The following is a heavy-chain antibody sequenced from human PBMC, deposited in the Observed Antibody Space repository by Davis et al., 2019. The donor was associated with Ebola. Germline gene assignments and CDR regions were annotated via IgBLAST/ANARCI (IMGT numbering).Heavy chain of an antibody. J-gene: IGHJ6*03. CDR3: ARDEEPRDYMDV. Sequence: SVKVSCKASGGTFSSYAISWVRQAPGQGLEWMGGIIPIFGTANYAQKFQGRVTITADESTSTAYMELRSLRSDDTAVYYCARDEEPRDYMDVWGKGTTVTVSS. V-gene: IGHV1-69*13. CDR2: IIPIFGTA. D-gene: IGHD1-26*01. CDR1: GGTFSSYA.